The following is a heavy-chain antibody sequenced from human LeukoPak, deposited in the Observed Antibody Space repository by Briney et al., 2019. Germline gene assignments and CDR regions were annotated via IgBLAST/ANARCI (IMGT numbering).Heavy chain of an antibody. J-gene: IGHJ6*02. CDR1: GLIVSTNY. V-gene: IGHV3-23*01. D-gene: IGHD6-19*01. CDR2: ISGSGGST. Sequence: GGSLRLSCVASGLIVSTNYMSWVRQAPGKGLEWVSAISGSGGSTYYADSVKGRFTISRDNSKNTLYLQMNSLRAEDTAVYYCAKDSIDSGWSRHYYYYYGMDVWGQGTTVTVSS. CDR3: AKDSIDSGWSRHYYYYYGMDV.